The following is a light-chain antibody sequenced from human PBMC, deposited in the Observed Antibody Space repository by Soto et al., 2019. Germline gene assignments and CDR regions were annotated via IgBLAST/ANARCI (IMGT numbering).Light chain of an antibody. Sequence: EIVVTQAPATLCLSPGERATLTCSASQSVSSYLAWYQQKPGQAPRLLIYGSSTRATGIPARFSGSGSGTELTLTISSLQSEAFAVYYYHHYNRWPPWTFGPGTKVEI. CDR3: HHYNRWPPWT. J-gene: IGKJ1*01. CDR1: QSVSSY. V-gene: IGKV3-15*01. CDR2: GSS.